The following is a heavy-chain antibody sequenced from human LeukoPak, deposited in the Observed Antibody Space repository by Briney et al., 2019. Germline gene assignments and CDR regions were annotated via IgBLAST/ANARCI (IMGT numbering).Heavy chain of an antibody. D-gene: IGHD4-17*01. CDR2: IYYSGST. CDR3: ARERPTVTTSGWFDP. Sequence: PSQTLSLTCTVSGGSISSGDYYWSWIRQPPGKGLEWIGYIYYSGSTYYNPSLKSRVTISVDKSKNQFSLKLSSVTAADTAVYYCARERPTVTTSGWFDPWGQGTLVTVSS. J-gene: IGHJ5*02. V-gene: IGHV4-30-4*01. CDR1: GGSISSGDYY.